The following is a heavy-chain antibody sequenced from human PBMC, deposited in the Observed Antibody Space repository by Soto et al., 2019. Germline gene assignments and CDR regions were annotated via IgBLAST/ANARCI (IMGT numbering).Heavy chain of an antibody. J-gene: IGHJ5*02. D-gene: IGHD1-20*01. V-gene: IGHV3-30-3*01. CDR1: GFTFSNHA. Sequence: QVQLVESGGVVVQPGRSLRLSCAASGFTFSNHAMHWVRRAPGKGLEGVALVAHDGTSKYYAGSVKGRFTISSDKSTNTLFLQMDSLDTEDTAVYYCARDRRITGIVAEIDLWGREPWSPSPQ. CDR3: ARDRRITGIVAEIDL. CDR2: VAHDGTSK.